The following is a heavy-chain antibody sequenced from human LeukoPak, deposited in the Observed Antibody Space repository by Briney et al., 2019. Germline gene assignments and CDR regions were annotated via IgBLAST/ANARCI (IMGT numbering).Heavy chain of an antibody. CDR3: AKDLPAWFGDLSLSPTDY. CDR1: GFTFSSYA. V-gene: IGHV3-23*01. Sequence: QSGGSLRLSCAASGFTFSSYAMSWVRQAPGKGLEWVSAISGSGGSTYYADSVKGRFTISRDNSKNTLYLQMNSLRAEDTAVYYCAKDLPAWFGDLSLSPTDYWGQGTLVTVSS. D-gene: IGHD3-10*01. CDR2: ISGSGGST. J-gene: IGHJ4*02.